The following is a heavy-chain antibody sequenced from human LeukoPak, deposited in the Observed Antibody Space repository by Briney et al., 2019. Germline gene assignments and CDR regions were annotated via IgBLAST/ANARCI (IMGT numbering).Heavy chain of an antibody. CDR1: GFTLSNYV. Sequence: PGGSLRLSCAASGFTLSNYVVNWVRQAPGKGLEWVSAISGSGGSTKYADSVKGRFTISGDNYQNTLYLQMNSLRAEDTAVYYCAKSQSGWYSFDYWGQGTLVTVSS. V-gene: IGHV3-23*01. D-gene: IGHD6-19*01. CDR2: ISGSGGST. CDR3: AKSQSGWYSFDY. J-gene: IGHJ4*02.